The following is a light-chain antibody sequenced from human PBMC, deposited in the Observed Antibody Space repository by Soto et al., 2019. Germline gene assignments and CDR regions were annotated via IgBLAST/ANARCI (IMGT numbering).Light chain of an antibody. Sequence: EIVLTQSPGTLSLSPGGRATLPCRASQSVSNNYLAWYQQKPGQAPRLLIYGASNRATGIPDRFSGSGSGTDFTLTISRLEPEDFAVDDCQQYGSSGTFGQGTKVDI. CDR3: QQYGSSGT. V-gene: IGKV3-20*01. CDR1: QSVSNNY. J-gene: IGKJ1*01. CDR2: GAS.